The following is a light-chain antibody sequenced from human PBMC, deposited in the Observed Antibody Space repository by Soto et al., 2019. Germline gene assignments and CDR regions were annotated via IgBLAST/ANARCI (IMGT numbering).Light chain of an antibody. CDR3: QQSYSGPYT. J-gene: IGKJ2*01. CDR2: GAS. V-gene: IGKV1-39*01. Sequence: DLQMTQSPSSLSASVGDRVTITCRASQFISTYLNWYQEKPGKAPKLLIYGASSLQSGVPSRFSGSGSGTDFTLTISSLQFEDFATYSCQQSYSGPYTFGPGTKLEIK. CDR1: QFISTY.